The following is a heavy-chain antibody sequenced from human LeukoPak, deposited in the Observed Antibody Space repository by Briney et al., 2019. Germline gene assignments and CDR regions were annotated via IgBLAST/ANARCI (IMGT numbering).Heavy chain of an antibody. V-gene: IGHV2-5*02. CDR2: IYWDDDK. CDR3: ARRPQYGSGTVLTFDY. D-gene: IGHD3-10*01. J-gene: IGHJ4*02. CDR1: GFSLGSSGVG. Sequence: SGPTLVKPTQTLTLTCTFSGFSLGSSGVGVGWVRQPPGQALEWLALIYWDDDKRLSPSLTSRLTITKDTSKNQVVLTMTNMDPVDTATYYCARRPQYGSGTVLTFDYWGQGTLVTVSS.